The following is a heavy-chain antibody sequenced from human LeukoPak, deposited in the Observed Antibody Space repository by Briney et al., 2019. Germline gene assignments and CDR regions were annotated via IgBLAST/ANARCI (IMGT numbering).Heavy chain of an antibody. CDR2: ISSVDDAT. CDR3: AKGRGTFGAIISDAFDV. Sequence: GGSLRLSCAASGFTFSYYAMSWVRQAPGKGLEWVSVISSVDDATYYADSVEGRFTISRDNSNNMVYLQLKSLRVEDTAVYYCAKGRGTFGAIISDAFDVWGHGTMVIVSS. D-gene: IGHD3-3*01. V-gene: IGHV3-23*01. CDR1: GFTFSYYA. J-gene: IGHJ3*01.